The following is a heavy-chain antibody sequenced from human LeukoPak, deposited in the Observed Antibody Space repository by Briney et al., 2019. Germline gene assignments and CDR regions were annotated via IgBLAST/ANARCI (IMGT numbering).Heavy chain of an antibody. Sequence: SETLSLTCTVSGYSISSAYYWGWIRQPPGKGLEWIGSISHSGTTYNSPSLRSRVTISLATSKNQFSLRLSSVTAADTAVYHCARGTSTIVATFSYWGQGTLITVSS. D-gene: IGHD5-12*01. CDR1: GYSISSAYY. V-gene: IGHV4-38-2*02. J-gene: IGHJ4*02. CDR3: ARGTSTIVATFSY. CDR2: ISHSGTT.